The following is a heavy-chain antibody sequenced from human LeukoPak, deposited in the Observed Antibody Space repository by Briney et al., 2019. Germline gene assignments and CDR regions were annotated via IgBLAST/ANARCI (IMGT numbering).Heavy chain of an antibody. CDR3: AKDFYDSSGSRYDY. Sequence: QPGGSLRLSCIASGFAFSSYAMSWVRQAPGVGLEWVSAIDGGGGRTWHADSVRGRFTISRDNSKNTLFMQMNSLRAEDTAVYHCAKDFYDSSGSRYDYWGQGTLVTVSS. CDR2: IDGGGGRT. J-gene: IGHJ4*02. V-gene: IGHV3-23*01. D-gene: IGHD3-22*01. CDR1: GFAFSSYA.